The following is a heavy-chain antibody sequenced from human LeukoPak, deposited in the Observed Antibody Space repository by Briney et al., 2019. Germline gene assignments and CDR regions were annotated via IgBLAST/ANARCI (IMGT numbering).Heavy chain of an antibody. D-gene: IGHD2-15*01. J-gene: IGHJ4*02. CDR3: AKGSTRSGYYFDY. Sequence: GGTLRLSCAASGFSISNYGMSWVRQAPGKGLEWVSGIGGSADFTYYADSVKGRFTISRDNSKNTLYLQMNSLRAEDTAVYYCAKGSTRSGYYFDYWGQGTLVTVSS. CDR1: GFSISNYG. CDR2: IGGSADFT. V-gene: IGHV3-23*01.